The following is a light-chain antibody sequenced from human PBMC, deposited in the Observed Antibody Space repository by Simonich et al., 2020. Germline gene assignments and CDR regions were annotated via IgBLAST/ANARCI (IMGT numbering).Light chain of an antibody. V-gene: IGLV1-47*02. CDR3: AAWDDSLSGWV. CDR1: SSNIGSNY. Sequence: QSVLTQPPSASGTPGQRVTISCSGSSSNIGSNYVYWYQQLPGTAPKLLIYSKNQRPSGVPDLFSGPKAGTSTSLAIRGLRSEDEADYYCAAWDDSLSGWVFGGGTKLTVL. J-gene: IGLJ3*02. CDR2: SKN.